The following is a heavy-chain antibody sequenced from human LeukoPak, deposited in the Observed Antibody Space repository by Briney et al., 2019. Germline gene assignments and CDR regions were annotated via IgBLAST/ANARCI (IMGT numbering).Heavy chain of an antibody. CDR3: AIVGVAAAGNDY. D-gene: IGHD6-13*01. CDR1: GFTFSDHY. J-gene: IGHJ4*02. Sequence: GGSLRLSCAASGFTFSDHYMDWVRQAPGKGLEWVGRTRNKANSYTTEYAASVKGRFTISRDDSKNSLYLQMNSLKTEDTAVYYCAIVGVAAAGNDYWGQGTLVTVSS. V-gene: IGHV3-72*01. CDR2: TRNKANSYTT.